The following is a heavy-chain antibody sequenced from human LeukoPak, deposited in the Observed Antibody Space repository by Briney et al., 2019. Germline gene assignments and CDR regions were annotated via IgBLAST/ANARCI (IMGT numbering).Heavy chain of an antibody. D-gene: IGHD6-13*01. CDR2: IIPIFGTA. CDR3: VSTAAGSDV. J-gene: IGHJ6*04. V-gene: IGHV1-69*05. Sequence: GASVKVSCKASGYTFTGYYMHWVRQAPGQGLEWMGGIIPIFGTANYAQKFQGRVTITTDESTSTAYMELSSLRSEDTAVYYCVSTAAGSDVWGKGTTVTVSS. CDR1: GYTFTGYY.